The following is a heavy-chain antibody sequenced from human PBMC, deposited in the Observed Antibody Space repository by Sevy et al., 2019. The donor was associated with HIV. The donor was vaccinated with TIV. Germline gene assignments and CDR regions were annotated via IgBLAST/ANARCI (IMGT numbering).Heavy chain of an antibody. Sequence: SLRLSCTASGFTFDDYAMSWFRQAPGKGLEWVAFITRNSYEAYGGKREYAASVKGRFTISRDDSKSIAYLQMNSLKTEDTAMYYCSRALATAVTPEYYFDYWGQGTLVTVSS. CDR2: ITRNSYEAYGGKR. V-gene: IGHV3-49*03. J-gene: IGHJ4*02. CDR1: GFTFDDYA. D-gene: IGHD2-15*01. CDR3: SRALATAVTPEYYFDY.